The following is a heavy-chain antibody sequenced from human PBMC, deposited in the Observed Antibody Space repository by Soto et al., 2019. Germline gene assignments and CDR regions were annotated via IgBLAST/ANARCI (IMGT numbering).Heavy chain of an antibody. CDR1: GGSFSGYY. V-gene: IGHV4-34*01. CDR2: INHSGST. D-gene: IGHD3-16*02. J-gene: IGHJ4*02. Sequence: SETLSLTCAVYGGSFSGYYWSWIRQPPGKGLEWIGEINHSGSTNYNPSLKSRVTISVDTSKNQFSLKLSSVTAADTAVYYCARCGGGLYDYIWGSYRPFDYWGQGTLVTVSS. CDR3: ARCGGGLYDYIWGSYRPFDY.